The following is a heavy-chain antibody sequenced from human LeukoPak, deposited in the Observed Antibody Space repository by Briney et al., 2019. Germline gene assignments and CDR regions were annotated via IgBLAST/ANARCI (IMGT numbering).Heavy chain of an antibody. CDR2: IYPGDSET. D-gene: IGHD3-16*01. J-gene: IGHJ4*02. Sequence: GESLEISFWGSGYRFTSNWISWGRPRPGKGLEWMGIIYPGDSETTYSPSFEGQVTISADKSITTAYLQWDSLKASDPAMYYCARHPWGIKVADYWGQGTLVTVSS. V-gene: IGHV5-51*01. CDR1: GYRFTSNW. CDR3: ARHPWGIKVADY.